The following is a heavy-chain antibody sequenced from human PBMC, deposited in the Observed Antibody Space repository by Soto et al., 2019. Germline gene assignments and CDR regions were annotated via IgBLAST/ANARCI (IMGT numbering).Heavy chain of an antibody. J-gene: IGHJ6*02. Sequence: GGSLRLSCAASGFTFSSYGMHWVRQAPGKGLEWVAVIWYDGSKKYYADSVKGRFTISRDNSKNTLYLQMNSLRAEDTAVYYCAGEYCSGGRCYYYGMDVWGQGTTVTVSS. D-gene: IGHD2-15*01. CDR2: IWYDGSKK. CDR1: GFTFSSYG. V-gene: IGHV3-33*01. CDR3: AGEYCSGGRCYYYGMDV.